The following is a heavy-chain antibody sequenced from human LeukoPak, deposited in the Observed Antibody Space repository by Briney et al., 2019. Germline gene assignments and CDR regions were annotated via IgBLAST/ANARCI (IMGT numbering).Heavy chain of an antibody. D-gene: IGHD3-3*01. J-gene: IGHJ6*02. CDR2: VSSSSSYI. CDR1: GFTFSTYS. Sequence: GGSLRLSCAASGFTFSTYSMNWVRQAPGKGLEWVSSVSSSSSYIYYADSVRGRFTISRDNAKNSLYLQMNSPRAEDTAVYYCAREEFWSGYSQGYGMDVWGQGTTVTVSS. CDR3: AREEFWSGYSQGYGMDV. V-gene: IGHV3-21*01.